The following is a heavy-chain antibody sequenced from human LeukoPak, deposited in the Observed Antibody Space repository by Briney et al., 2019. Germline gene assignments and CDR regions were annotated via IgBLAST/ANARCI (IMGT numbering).Heavy chain of an antibody. V-gene: IGHV1-8*01. Sequence: ASVKVSCKASGYTFTSYDINWVRQATGQGLEWMGWMNPNSGNTGYAQKFQGRVTMTRNTSISTAYMELSSLRSEDTAVYYCAAAPYYDFWSGYYTRSGPVDYWGQGTLVTVSS. CDR1: GYTFTSYD. CDR3: AAAPYYDFWSGYYTRSGPVDY. J-gene: IGHJ4*02. D-gene: IGHD3-3*01. CDR2: MNPNSGNT.